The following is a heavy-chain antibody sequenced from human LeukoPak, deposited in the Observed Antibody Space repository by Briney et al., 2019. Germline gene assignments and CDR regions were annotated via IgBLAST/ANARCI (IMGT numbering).Heavy chain of an antibody. CDR2: IYTSGST. Sequence: SQTLSLTCTVSGGSISSGSYYWSWIRQPAGKGLEWIGRIYTSGSTNYNPSLKSRVTISVDTSKNQFSLKLSSVTAADTAVYYCARDRSGKYSGSYYRASDIWGQGTMVTVSS. D-gene: IGHD1-26*01. J-gene: IGHJ3*02. CDR3: ARDRSGKYSGSYYRASDI. CDR1: GGSISSGSYY. V-gene: IGHV4-61*02.